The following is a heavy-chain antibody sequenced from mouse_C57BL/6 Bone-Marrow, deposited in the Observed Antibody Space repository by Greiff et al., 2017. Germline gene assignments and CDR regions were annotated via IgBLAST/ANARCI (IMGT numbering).Heavy chain of an antibody. D-gene: IGHD2-4*01. V-gene: IGHV1-81*01. CDR2: IYPRSGNT. J-gene: IGHJ3*01. Sequence: VHLVESGAALARPGASVKLSCKASGYTFTSYGISWVKQRTGQGLEWIGEIYPRSGNTYYNEKFKGKATLTADKSSSTAYMELRSLTSEDSAVYFCARGDYDDDAIFAYWGQGTLVTVSA. CDR3: ARGDYDDDAIFAY. CDR1: GYTFTSYG.